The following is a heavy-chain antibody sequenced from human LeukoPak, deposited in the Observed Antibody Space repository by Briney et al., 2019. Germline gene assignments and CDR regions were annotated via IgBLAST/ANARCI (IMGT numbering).Heavy chain of an antibody. CDR1: GFTFSSYG. V-gene: IGHV3-30*02. CDR2: TRYDGSDK. J-gene: IGHJ4*02. Sequence: GGSLRFSCAASGFTFSSYGMHWVRQAPDKGLEWVAFTRYDGSDKYYVDSVKGRFTISRDNSKNTLYLQMNSLRAEDTAVYYCAKDRHVWGYSYGETFDFWGQGTLVTASS. D-gene: IGHD5-18*01. CDR3: AKDRHVWGYSYGETFDF.